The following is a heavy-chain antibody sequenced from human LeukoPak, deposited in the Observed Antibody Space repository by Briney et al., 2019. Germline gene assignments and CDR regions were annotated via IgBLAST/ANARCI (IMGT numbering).Heavy chain of an antibody. Sequence: SETLSLTCTVSGGSISSSSYYWGWIRQPPGKGLEWIGSIYYSGSTYYNPSLKSRVTISVDTSKNQFPLKLSSVTAADTAVYYCARQYYDSSGYYTISMDYWGQGTLVTVSS. V-gene: IGHV4-39*01. D-gene: IGHD3-22*01. CDR3: ARQYYDSSGYYTISMDY. CDR1: GGSISSSSYY. CDR2: IYYSGST. J-gene: IGHJ4*02.